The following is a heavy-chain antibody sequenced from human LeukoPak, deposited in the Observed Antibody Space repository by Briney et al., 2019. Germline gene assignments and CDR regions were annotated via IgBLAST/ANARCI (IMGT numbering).Heavy chain of an antibody. V-gene: IGHV3-74*01. CDR2: INGDGTST. Sequence: TGGSLRLSCAASGFTFSSYWMHWVRQAPGKGLVWVSRINGDGTSTSYADSVKGRFTISRDNAKNTVYLQMNSLRAEDTAVYYCARTITFGGVIPDYWGQGTPVTVSS. D-gene: IGHD3-16*02. J-gene: IGHJ4*02. CDR1: GFTFSSYW. CDR3: ARTITFGGVIPDY.